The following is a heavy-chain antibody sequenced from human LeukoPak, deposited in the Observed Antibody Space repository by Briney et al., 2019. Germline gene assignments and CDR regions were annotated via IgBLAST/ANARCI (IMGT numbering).Heavy chain of an antibody. CDR2: ISSSSSYI. CDR3: ARGFAMVRGVIMAYYYYYYMDV. Sequence: GGSLRLSCAASGFTFSSYSMNWVRQAPGKGLEWVSSISSSSSYIYYADSVKGRFTISRDNAKNSLYLQMNSLRAEDTAVYYCARGFAMVRGVIMAYYYYYYMDVWGKGTTVTISS. J-gene: IGHJ6*03. V-gene: IGHV3-21*01. CDR1: GFTFSSYS. D-gene: IGHD3-10*01.